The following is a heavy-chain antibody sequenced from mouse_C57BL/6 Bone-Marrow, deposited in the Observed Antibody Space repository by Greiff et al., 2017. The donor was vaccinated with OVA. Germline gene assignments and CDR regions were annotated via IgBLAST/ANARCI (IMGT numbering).Heavy chain of an antibody. CDR2: ISNGGGST. V-gene: IGHV5-12*01. CDR3: ARQYEYGASWFAY. D-gene: IGHD2-4*01. CDR1: GFTFSDYY. Sequence: EVHLVESGGGLVQPGGSLKLSCAASGFTFSDYYMYWVRQTPEKRLEWVAYISNGGGSTYYPDTVKGRFTISRDNAKNTLYLQLSRLKSEDTAMYYCARQYEYGASWFAYWGQGTLVTVSA. J-gene: IGHJ3*01.